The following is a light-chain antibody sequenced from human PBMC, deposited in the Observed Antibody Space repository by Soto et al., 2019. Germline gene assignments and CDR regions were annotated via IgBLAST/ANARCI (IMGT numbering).Light chain of an antibody. CDR3: QQTYSGPQT. CDR2: AAS. CDR1: QSISNY. V-gene: IGKV1-39*01. Sequence: DIQMTQSPSSLSASVGDRVTIACRASQSISNYVNWYQQKPGKAPKFLIYAASSLQTWVPSRFSATGSGTDFTLTISSLQPEDFATYYCQQTYSGPQTFGQGTKVEIK. J-gene: IGKJ1*01.